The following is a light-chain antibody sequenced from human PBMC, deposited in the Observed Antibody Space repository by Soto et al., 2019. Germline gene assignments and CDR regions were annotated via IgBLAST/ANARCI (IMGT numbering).Light chain of an antibody. V-gene: IGLV1-44*01. CDR2: SNS. J-gene: IGLJ1*01. Sequence: QSVLTQPPSASGTPGQRVTISCSGSSSNIGGNTVNWYQQLPGTAPKLLIYSNSQRPSGVPDRFSGSKSGTSASLAIRGLQSEDEADYYCSAWDDRLNGYVFGRGTKVTVL. CDR1: SSNIGGNT. CDR3: SAWDDRLNGYV.